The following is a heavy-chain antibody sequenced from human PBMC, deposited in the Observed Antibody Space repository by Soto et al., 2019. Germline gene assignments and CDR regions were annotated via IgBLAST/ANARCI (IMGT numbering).Heavy chain of an antibody. CDR1: GFAFRSYG. Sequence: QVQLVESGGGVVQPGRSLKLSCAASGFAFRSYGMHWVRQAPGKGLEWVAVISYDGSNKYYADSLKGRFTISRDNSNNTLYLQMNSLRPEDTAVYYCATEDSLVVVADSWGRGTLVTFSS. CDR3: ATEDSLVVVADS. V-gene: IGHV3-30*03. J-gene: IGHJ4*02. CDR2: ISYDGSNK. D-gene: IGHD2-15*01.